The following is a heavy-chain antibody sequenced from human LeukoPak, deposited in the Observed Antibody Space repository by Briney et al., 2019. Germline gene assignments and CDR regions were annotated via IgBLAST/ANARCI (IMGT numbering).Heavy chain of an antibody. Sequence: PGGSLRLSCAAYGFTFSSYAMSWDRQAPGKGLEWVSAISGSGGSTYYADSVKGRFTISRDNSKNTLYLQMNSPRAEDTAVYYCAKQGYQLDFDYWGQGALVTVSS. J-gene: IGHJ4*02. V-gene: IGHV3-23*01. CDR2: ISGSGGST. CDR1: GFTFSSYA. CDR3: AKQGYQLDFDY. D-gene: IGHD1-1*01.